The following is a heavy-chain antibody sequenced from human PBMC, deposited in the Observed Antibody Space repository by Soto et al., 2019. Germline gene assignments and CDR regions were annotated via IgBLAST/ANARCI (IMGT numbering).Heavy chain of an antibody. J-gene: IGHJ4*02. Sequence: QVQLQESGPGLVKPSGTLSLTCTVSGGSMSSSNWWNWVRQSPGKGLEWIGEAHHSGRTNYNPSLTSRVTISVDKSKTHFSLKLSSVTAADTAVYYCARSEATGLDYWGQGTLVTVSS. CDR3: ARSEATGLDY. CDR1: GGSMSSSNW. V-gene: IGHV4-4*02. D-gene: IGHD1-26*01. CDR2: AHHSGRT.